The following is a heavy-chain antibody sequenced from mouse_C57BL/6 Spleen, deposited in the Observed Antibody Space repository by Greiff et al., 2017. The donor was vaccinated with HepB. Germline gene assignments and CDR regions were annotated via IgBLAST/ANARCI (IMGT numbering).Heavy chain of an antibody. CDR2: ISYDGSN. CDR1: GYSITSGYY. J-gene: IGHJ2*01. Sequence: ESGPGLVKPSQSLSLTCSVTGYSITSGYYWNWIRQFPGNKLEWMGYISYDGSNNYNPSLKNRIPITRDTSKNQFFLKLNSVTTEDTATYYCARDGGERGYYFDYWGQGTTLTVSS. D-gene: IGHD1-1*02. V-gene: IGHV3-6*01. CDR3: ARDGGERGYYFDY.